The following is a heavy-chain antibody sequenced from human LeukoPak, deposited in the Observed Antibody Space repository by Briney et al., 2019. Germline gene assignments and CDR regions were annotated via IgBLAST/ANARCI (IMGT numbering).Heavy chain of an antibody. CDR3: VSGSGWIFDY. CDR2: IKEDGSGE. D-gene: IGHD6-19*01. V-gene: IGHV3-7*03. J-gene: IGHJ4*02. CDR1: GLRLSSYW. Sequence: GGSLTLSCAASGLRLSSYWMDWVRQAPGKGLEWVAHIKEDGSGEYYVDSVKGRFTISIDNAKKSMYLQMNSLRVEDTAIYYCVSGSGWIFDYWGQGTLVTVSS.